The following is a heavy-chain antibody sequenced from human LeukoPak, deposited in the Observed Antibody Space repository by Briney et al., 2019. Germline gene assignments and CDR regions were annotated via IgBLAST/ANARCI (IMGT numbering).Heavy chain of an antibody. CDR2: ISSGGSTI. V-gene: IGHV3-48*03. J-gene: IGHJ4*02. CDR3: ARESGLTDY. CDR1: GFTFSSYE. Sequence: GGSLRLSCAASGFTFSSYEMNWVRQAPGKGLEWVSNISSGGSTIYYADSVKGRFTISRDNAKNSLYLQMNSLRAEDTAVYYCARESGLTDYWGQGTLGTVSS. D-gene: IGHD3/OR15-3a*01.